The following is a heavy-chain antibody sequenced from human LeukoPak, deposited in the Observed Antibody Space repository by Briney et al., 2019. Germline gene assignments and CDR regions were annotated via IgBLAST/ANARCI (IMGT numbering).Heavy chain of an antibody. CDR1: GFTFSSYG. V-gene: IGHV3-30*02. J-gene: IGHJ6*03. Sequence: PGGSLRLSCAASGFTFSSYGMHWVRQAPGKGLEWVAFIRYDGSNKYYADSVKGRFTISRDNSKNTLYLRMNSLRGEDMALYYCAKDMGSGYDLTGQNYYYYMDVWGKGTTVTVSS. D-gene: IGHD5-12*01. CDR2: IRYDGSNK. CDR3: AKDMGSGYDLTGQNYYYYMDV.